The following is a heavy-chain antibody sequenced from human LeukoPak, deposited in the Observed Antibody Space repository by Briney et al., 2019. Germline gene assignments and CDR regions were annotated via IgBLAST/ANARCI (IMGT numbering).Heavy chain of an antibody. D-gene: IGHD3-10*01. CDR3: ARVGGYGSGSYYDY. J-gene: IGHJ4*02. CDR1: GGTFSSYA. CDR2: IIPIFGTA. V-gene: IGHV1-69*05. Sequence: SVKVSCKASGGTFSSYAISWVRQAPGQGLEWMGGIIPIFGTANYAQKFQGRVTITTDESTSTAYMELSSLRSEDTAVYYCARVGGYGSGSYYDYRGQGTLVTVSS.